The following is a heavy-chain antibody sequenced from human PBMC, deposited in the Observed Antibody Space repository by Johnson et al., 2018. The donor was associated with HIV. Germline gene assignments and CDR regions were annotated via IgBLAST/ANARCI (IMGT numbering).Heavy chain of an antibody. Sequence: QVQLVESGGGVVQPGRSLRLSCAASEFSVSGNYMTWVRQAPGKGLEWVAVISYDGSNKYYVDSVKGRFTISRDNAKNCLYLQMNSLRVEDTALYYCVRVMGGYYSSSFCNAFDIWGQGTMVTVSS. J-gene: IGHJ3*02. V-gene: IGHV3-30*03. CDR1: EFSVSGNY. CDR2: ISYDGSNK. D-gene: IGHD6-6*01. CDR3: VRVMGGYYSSSFCNAFDI.